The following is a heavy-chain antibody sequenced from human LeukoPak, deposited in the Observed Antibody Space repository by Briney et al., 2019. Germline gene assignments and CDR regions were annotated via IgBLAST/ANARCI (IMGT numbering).Heavy chain of an antibody. Sequence: GSLRLSCAASGFTFSSYWMHWVRQAPGKGLVWVSRINSDGSSTSYADSVKGRFTISRENAKNSLYLQMNSLRAGDTAVYYCARVGGGGFWDYWGQGTLVTVSS. J-gene: IGHJ4*02. CDR2: INSDGSST. CDR3: ARVGGGGFWDY. CDR1: GFTFSSYW. V-gene: IGHV3-74*01. D-gene: IGHD3-16*01.